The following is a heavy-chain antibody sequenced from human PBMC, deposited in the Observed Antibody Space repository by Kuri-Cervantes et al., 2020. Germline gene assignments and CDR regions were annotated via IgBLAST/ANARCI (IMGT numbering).Heavy chain of an antibody. CDR1: GFTFRNYR. CDR2: IRSSSSSI. Sequence: GESLKISCTASGFTFRNYRMYWVRQAPGKGLEWVSFIRSSSSSIYYADSLKGRFTISRDNAKNSLFLQMNNLRVEDTALYYCASIGSGRPINYWGQGTLVTVSS. V-gene: IGHV3-21*01. D-gene: IGHD3-10*01. J-gene: IGHJ4*02. CDR3: ASIGSGRPINY.